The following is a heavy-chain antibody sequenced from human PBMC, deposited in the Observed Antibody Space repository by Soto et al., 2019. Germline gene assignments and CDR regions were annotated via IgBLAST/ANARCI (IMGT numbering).Heavy chain of an antibody. CDR1: GLTFRTYT. V-gene: IGHV3-21*01. J-gene: IGHJ6*02. D-gene: IGHD3-3*01. CDR2: IRGFSPYT. CDR3: ARDRGYDAHDYYYNAMDV. Sequence: GGSLRLSCISSGLTFRTYTMNWVRQAPGKGLEWVSGIRGFSPYTFYAESVKGRFTISRDNAKNSLYLQMNSLRAEDTAVYYCARDRGYDAHDYYYNAMDVWGQGTTVTVSS.